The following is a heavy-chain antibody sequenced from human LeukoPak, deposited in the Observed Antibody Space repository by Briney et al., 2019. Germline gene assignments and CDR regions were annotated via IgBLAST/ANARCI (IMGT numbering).Heavy chain of an antibody. J-gene: IGHJ4*02. V-gene: IGHV4-34*01. CDR3: ALTSSLVVNQY. Sequence: SETLSLTCAVYGGSFSGYYWSWIRQPPGKRLEWIGEINHSGSTNYNPSLKSRVTISVDTSKNQFSLKLSSVTAADTAVYYCALTSSLVVNQYRGQGTLVTVSS. D-gene: IGHD3-22*01. CDR2: INHSGST. CDR1: GGSFSGYY.